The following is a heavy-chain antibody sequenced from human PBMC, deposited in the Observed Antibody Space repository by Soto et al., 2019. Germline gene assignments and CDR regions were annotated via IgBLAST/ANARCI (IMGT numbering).Heavy chain of an antibody. V-gene: IGHV5-51*01. Sequence: PGEALKISCKGSGYSFTSYWIGWVRQMPGKGLEWMGIIYPGDSDTRYSPSFQGQVTISADKSISTAYLQWSSLKASDTAMYYCARPEDTESFAFDIWGQGTMVTVSS. CDR2: IYPGDSDT. J-gene: IGHJ3*02. CDR3: ARPEDTESFAFDI. CDR1: GYSFTSYW. D-gene: IGHD1-26*01.